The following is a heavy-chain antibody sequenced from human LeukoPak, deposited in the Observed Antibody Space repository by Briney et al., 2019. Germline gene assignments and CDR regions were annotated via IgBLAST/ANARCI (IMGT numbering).Heavy chain of an antibody. CDR2: ISGSGGST. D-gene: IGHD2-2*01. Sequence: GGSLRLSCAASGFTFSSYAISWVRQAPGKGLEWVSAISGSGGSTYYADSVKGRFTISRDNSKNTLYLQMNSLRAEDTAVYYCAKWGDIVVVPAAIQLDYWGQGTLVTVSS. J-gene: IGHJ4*02. CDR3: AKWGDIVVVPAAIQLDY. V-gene: IGHV3-23*01. CDR1: GFTFSSYA.